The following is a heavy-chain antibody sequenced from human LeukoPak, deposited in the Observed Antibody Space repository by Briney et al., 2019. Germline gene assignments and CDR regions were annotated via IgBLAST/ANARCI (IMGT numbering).Heavy chain of an antibody. CDR3: AVGYCSGGSCSDAFDI. CDR1: GGSISSSSYY. D-gene: IGHD2-15*01. V-gene: IGHV4-39*07. J-gene: IGHJ3*02. CDR2: INHSGST. Sequence: SETLSLTCTVSGGSISSSSYYWSWIRQPPGKGLEWIGEINHSGSTNYNPSLKSRVTISVDTSKNQFSLKLSSVTAADTAVYYCAVGYCSGGSCSDAFDIWGQGTMVTVSS.